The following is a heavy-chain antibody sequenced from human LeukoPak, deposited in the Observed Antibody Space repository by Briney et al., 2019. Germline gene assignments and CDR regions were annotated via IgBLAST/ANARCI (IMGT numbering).Heavy chain of an antibody. J-gene: IGHJ3*01. CDR1: GFMFGNHG. CDR3: ARVSPMTDGAFDL. D-gene: IGHD2-21*02. CDR2: SGPSGGTR. V-gene: IGHV3-48*04. Sequence: QPGGSLRLSCEGSGFMFGNHGLIWVRQAPGKGLYWLSFSGPSGGTRLYADSVKGRFTISRDNAENSVFLQMNSLRVEDTAVYYCARVSPMTDGAFDLWGQGVMVTVSS.